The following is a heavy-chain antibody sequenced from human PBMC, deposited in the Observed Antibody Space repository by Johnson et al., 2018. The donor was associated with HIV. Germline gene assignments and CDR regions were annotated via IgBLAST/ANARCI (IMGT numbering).Heavy chain of an antibody. J-gene: IGHJ3*02. CDR1: GFTFDDYG. Sequence: VQLVESGGDVVQPGRSLRLSCAASGFTFDDYGMSWVRQAPGKGLEWVSGINWNGGSTGYADSVKGRFTISRDNAKNSLYLQMNSLRAEDTALYYCAREGQEPPVQKDAFDIWGQGTMVTVSS. CDR3: AREGQEPPVQKDAFDI. V-gene: IGHV3-20*04. CDR2: INWNGGST. D-gene: IGHD1-14*01.